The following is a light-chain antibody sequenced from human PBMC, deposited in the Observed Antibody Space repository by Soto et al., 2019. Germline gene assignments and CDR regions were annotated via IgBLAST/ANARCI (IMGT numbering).Light chain of an antibody. J-gene: IGLJ2*01. V-gene: IGLV2-14*01. Sequence: QSVLTQPASVSGSPGQSITLSCTGTSSDVGDYNYVSWYQQHPGKAPKLMIYDVSDRPSGVSNRFSGSKSGNTASLTISGLQAEDEADYYCSSYSSSNTPVLFGGGTKVTVL. CDR1: SSDVGDYNY. CDR2: DVS. CDR3: SSYSSSNTPVL.